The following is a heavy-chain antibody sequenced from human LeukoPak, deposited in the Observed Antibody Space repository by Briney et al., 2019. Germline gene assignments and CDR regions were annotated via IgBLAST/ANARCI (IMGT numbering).Heavy chain of an antibody. Sequence: SETLSLTCAVYGGSFSGYYWSWIRQPPGKGLEWIGEVNHSGSTNYNPSLKSRVTISVDTSKNQFSLKLSSVTAADTAVYYCARADNSSSCSAFDYWGQGTLVTGSS. CDR2: VNHSGST. CDR1: GGSFSGYY. J-gene: IGHJ4*02. D-gene: IGHD6-13*01. V-gene: IGHV4-34*01. CDR3: ARADNSSSCSAFDY.